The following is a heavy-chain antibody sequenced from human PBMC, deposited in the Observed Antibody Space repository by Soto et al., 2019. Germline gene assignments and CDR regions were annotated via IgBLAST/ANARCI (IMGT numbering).Heavy chain of an antibody. Sequence: SQTLSLTCAISGDSVSSSSVTWNWIRQSPSRGLEWLGRTYYRSKWYNDYAESVKSRITINPDTSKNQFSLHLNSVTPEDTAVYYCARAEGSGSYHQWGQGSLVTVSS. J-gene: IGHJ4*02. D-gene: IGHD3-10*01. CDR3: ARAEGSGSYHQ. V-gene: IGHV6-1*01. CDR1: GDSVSSSSVT. CDR2: TYYRSKWYN.